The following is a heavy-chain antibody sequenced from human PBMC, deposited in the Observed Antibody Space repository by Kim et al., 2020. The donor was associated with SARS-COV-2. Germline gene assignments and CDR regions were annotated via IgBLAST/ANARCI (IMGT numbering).Heavy chain of an antibody. CDR2: IIPILGIA. CDR1: GGTFSSYA. Sequence: SVKVSCKASGGTFSSYAISWVRQAPGQGLEWMGRIIPILGIANYAQKFQGRVTITADKSTSTAYMELSSLRSEDTAVYYCARDTGISQPYGPDNYYYYYYMDVWGKGTTVTVSS. J-gene: IGHJ6*03. D-gene: IGHD3-3*02. CDR3: ARDTGISQPYGPDNYYYYYYMDV. V-gene: IGHV1-69*04.